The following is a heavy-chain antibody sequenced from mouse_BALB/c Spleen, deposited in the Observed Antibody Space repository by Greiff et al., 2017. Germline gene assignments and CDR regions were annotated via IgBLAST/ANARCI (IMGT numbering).Heavy chain of an antibody. Sequence: EVMLVESGGGLVKPGGSLKLSCAASGFTFSSYAMSWVRQSPEKRLEWVAEISSGGSYTYYPDTVTGRFTISRDNAKNTLYLEMSSLRSEDTAMYYCARSYANYVGYYAMDYWGQGTSVTVSS. D-gene: IGHD2-10*02. J-gene: IGHJ4*01. CDR1: GFTFSSYA. V-gene: IGHV5-9-4*01. CDR3: ARSYANYVGYYAMDY. CDR2: ISSGGSYT.